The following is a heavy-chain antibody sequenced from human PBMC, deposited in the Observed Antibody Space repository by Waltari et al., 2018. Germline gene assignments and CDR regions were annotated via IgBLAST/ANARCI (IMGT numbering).Heavy chain of an antibody. CDR3: ARQCDDILTGYLEYFDY. Sequence: QLQLQESGPGLVKPSETLSLTCTVSGGSISSSSYYWGWIRQPPGKGLEWIGSIYYSGGTYYNPSLKSRVTISVDTSKNQFSLKLSSVTAADTAVYYCARQCDDILTGYLEYFDYWGQGTLVTVSS. CDR2: IYYSGGT. V-gene: IGHV4-39*01. D-gene: IGHD3-9*01. J-gene: IGHJ4*02. CDR1: GGSISSSSYY.